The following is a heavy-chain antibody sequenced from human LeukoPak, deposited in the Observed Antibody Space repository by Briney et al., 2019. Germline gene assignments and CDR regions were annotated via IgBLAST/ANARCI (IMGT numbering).Heavy chain of an antibody. CDR2: IYSGGST. V-gene: IGHV3-66*01. CDR1: EFSVGSNY. J-gene: IGHJ4*02. D-gene: IGHD2-15*01. CDR3: ARDRGIVVVVGSALDY. Sequence: GGSLRLSCAASEFSVGSNYMTWVRQAPGKGLEWVSLIYSGGSTYYADSVKGRFTISRDNSKNTLYLQMNSLRAEDTAVYYCARDRGIVVVVGSALDYWGQGTLVTVSS.